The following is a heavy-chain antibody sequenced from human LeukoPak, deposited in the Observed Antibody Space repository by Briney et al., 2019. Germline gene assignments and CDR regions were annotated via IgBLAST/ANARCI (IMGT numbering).Heavy chain of an antibody. CDR3: ARTTTTFDD. CDR2: ISYSGST. V-gene: IGHV4-59*01. J-gene: IGHJ4*02. D-gene: IGHD4-11*01. CDR1: GCSISSYY. Sequence: PSETLSLTFTVPGCSISSYYWRSVRQPPGKGLEWIGYISYSGSTNYSPSLKGRVTISVDTAKNHFSLNLTAVTAADTAVYYCARTTTTFDDWGQGTLVTVSS.